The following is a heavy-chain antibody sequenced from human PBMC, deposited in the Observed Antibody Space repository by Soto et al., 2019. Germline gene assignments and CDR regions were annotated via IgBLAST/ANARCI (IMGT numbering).Heavy chain of an antibody. J-gene: IGHJ6*02. CDR2: TSWNTGSI. Sequence: EVQLVESGGGLVQPGRSLRLSCAGSGFTFDDYALHWVRQGPGKGLEWVSGTSWNTGSIGYADSVKGRFTISRDNAKNSLYLQMSSLRPEDTALYCCGKTSLGDCSRSSCHGSYYSGIGVWGQGTTVPVSS. CDR1: GFTFDDYA. V-gene: IGHV3-9*01. CDR3: GKTSLGDCSRSSCHGSYYSGIGV. D-gene: IGHD2-2*01.